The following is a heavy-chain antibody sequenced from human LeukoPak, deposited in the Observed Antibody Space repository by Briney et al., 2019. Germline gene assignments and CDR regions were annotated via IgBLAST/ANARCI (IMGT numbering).Heavy chain of an antibody. Sequence: ASVKVSCKASGYTFTGYYMHWVRQAPGQGLEWMGWINPNSGGTNYAQKFQGRVTMTRDTSISTAYMELSRLRSDDTAMYYCARARIAAAGTGGERDYWGQGTLVTVSS. D-gene: IGHD6-13*01. CDR2: INPNSGGT. V-gene: IGHV1-2*02. CDR3: ARARIAAAGTGGERDY. CDR1: GYTFTGYY. J-gene: IGHJ4*02.